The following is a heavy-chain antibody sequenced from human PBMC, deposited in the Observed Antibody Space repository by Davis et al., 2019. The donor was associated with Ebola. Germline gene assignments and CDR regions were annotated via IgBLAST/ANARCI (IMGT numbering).Heavy chain of an antibody. D-gene: IGHD6-6*01. CDR1: GYTFTTYF. Sequence: ASVKVSCKASGYTFTTYFMHWVRQAPGQGLEWMGMINPSGGSPRYAQKFQDRVTMTRDTSTNTVYMEVNSLRSDDTAVYYCARGLGYSTSTRGSYGMDVWGQGTTVTVSS. J-gene: IGHJ6*02. V-gene: IGHV1-46*01. CDR3: ARGLGYSTSTRGSYGMDV. CDR2: INPSGGSP.